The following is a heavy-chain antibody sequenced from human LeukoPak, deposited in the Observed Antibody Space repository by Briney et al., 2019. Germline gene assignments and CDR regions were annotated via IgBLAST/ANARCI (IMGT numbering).Heavy chain of an antibody. CDR2: INHSGST. CDR3: ARVVALNKRYYFDY. V-gene: IGHV4-34*01. Sequence: PSETLSLTCTVSGGSISSYYWSWIRQPPGKGLEWIGEINHSGSTNYNPSLKSRVTISVDTSKNQFSLNMSSVTAADTAVYYCARVVALNKRYYFDYWGQGTLVTVSS. D-gene: IGHD5-12*01. CDR1: GGSISSYY. J-gene: IGHJ4*02.